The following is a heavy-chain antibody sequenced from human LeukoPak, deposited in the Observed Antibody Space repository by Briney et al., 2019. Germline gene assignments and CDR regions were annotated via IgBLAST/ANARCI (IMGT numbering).Heavy chain of an antibody. CDR3: AKVLWFELDF. V-gene: IGHV3-23*01. CDR2: ISRSGATI. Sequence: GGSLRLSCAASGFTFSSSGMTWVRQAPGKGLEWVSSISRSGATIHYADSVKGRVTISRDNSKDTLYLQINSLRVEDTAIYYCAKVLWFELDFWGQGSLVTVSS. CDR1: GFTFSSSG. J-gene: IGHJ4*02. D-gene: IGHD3-10*01.